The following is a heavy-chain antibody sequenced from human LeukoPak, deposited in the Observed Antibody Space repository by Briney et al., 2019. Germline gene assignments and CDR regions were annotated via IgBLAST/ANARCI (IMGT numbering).Heavy chain of an antibody. Sequence: GGSLRLSCAASGFTFDDYAMHWVRQAPGKGLEGVAVLSSDGRDKYYGDSVKGRFTISRDNSKNTLYLQMNSLRDEDTAVYYCARDFDQGGAAYYFNYWGQGTLVTV. J-gene: IGHJ4*02. CDR2: LSSDGRDK. CDR1: GFTFDDYA. V-gene: IGHV3-30*04. CDR3: ARDFDQGGAAYYFNY. D-gene: IGHD3-9*01.